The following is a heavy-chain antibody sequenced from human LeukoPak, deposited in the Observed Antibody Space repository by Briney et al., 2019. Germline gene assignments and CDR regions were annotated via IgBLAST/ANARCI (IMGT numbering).Heavy chain of an antibody. CDR2: IKQDGSEK. D-gene: IGHD3-16*02. CDR1: GFTLSSYW. V-gene: IGHV3-7*01. Sequence: VGALRLSCAASGFTLSSYWMSWVRQAPGKGLEWVANIKQDGSEKYYVDSVKGRFTISRDNAKNSLYLQMNSLRAEDTAVYYCARLGFYDYVWGSYRYPDYWGQGTLVTVSS. J-gene: IGHJ4*02. CDR3: ARLGFYDYVWGSYRYPDY.